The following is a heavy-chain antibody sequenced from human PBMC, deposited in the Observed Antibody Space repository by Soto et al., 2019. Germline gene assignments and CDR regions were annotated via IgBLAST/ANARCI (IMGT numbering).Heavy chain of an antibody. CDR3: ARDHDILTGYTTTWYFAY. Sequence: QVQLVESGGGVVQPGRSLRLSCAASGFTFSSYAMHWVRQAPGKGLEWVAVISYDGSNKYYADSVKGLFTISRDNSENTMYMQMNRMRAEDTAVYYCARDHDILTGYTTTWYFAYWGQGTLVTVSS. CDR2: ISYDGSNK. D-gene: IGHD3-9*01. V-gene: IGHV3-30-3*01. J-gene: IGHJ4*02. CDR1: GFTFSSYA.